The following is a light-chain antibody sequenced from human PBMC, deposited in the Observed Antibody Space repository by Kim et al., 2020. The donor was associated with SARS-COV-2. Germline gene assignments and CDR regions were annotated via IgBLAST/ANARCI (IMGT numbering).Light chain of an antibody. J-gene: IGLJ2*01. CDR2: GKN. V-gene: IGLV3-19*01. CDR3: NFPHCNDNVV. CDR1: SLRSYY. Sequence: SSELTQDPAVSVALGQTVRITCQGDSLRSYYGTCYQHKPGQAPILVISGKNNRPSGIPDRFSGSSSGNTASLTITWTQAGDEAYYYCNFPHCNDNVVFGG.